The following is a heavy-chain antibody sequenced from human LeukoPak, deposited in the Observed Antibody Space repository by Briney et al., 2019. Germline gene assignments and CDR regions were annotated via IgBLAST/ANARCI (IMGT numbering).Heavy chain of an antibody. V-gene: IGHV3-23*01. CDR2: ISGSGGST. J-gene: IGHJ6*02. CDR3: AKDSSTYCGGDCLFYYYYNGMDV. Sequence: GGSLRLSCAASGFTFSSYAMSWVRQAPGKGLEWVSAISGSGGSTYYADSVKGRFTISRDNSKNTLYLQMNSLRAEDTAVYYCAKDSSTYCGGDCLFYYYYNGMDVWGQGTTVTVSS. CDR1: GFTFSSYA. D-gene: IGHD2-21*02.